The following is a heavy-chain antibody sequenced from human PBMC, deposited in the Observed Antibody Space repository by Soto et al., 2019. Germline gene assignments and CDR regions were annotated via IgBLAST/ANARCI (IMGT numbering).Heavy chain of an antibody. CDR3: AADLGFGKLSVV. D-gene: IGHD3-10*01. CDR1: GDTFKNCV. J-gene: IGHJ6*02. Sequence: QVQVVQSGVEVRRPGSSVKVSCKASGDTFKNCVISWVRQAPGQGLEWMGGIIPLFGTTDFAQRFPGRLTITTDESTTTAYMELSRLRSEDTATYYCAADLGFGKLSVVWGQGTTVIVSS. CDR2: IIPLFGTT. V-gene: IGHV1-69*01.